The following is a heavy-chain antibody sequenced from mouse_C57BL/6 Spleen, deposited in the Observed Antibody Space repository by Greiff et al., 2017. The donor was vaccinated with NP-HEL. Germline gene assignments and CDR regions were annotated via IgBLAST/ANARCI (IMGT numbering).Heavy chain of an antibody. V-gene: IGHV1-82*01. Sequence: VQRVESGPELVKPGASVKISCKASGYAFSSSWMNWVKQRPGKGLEWIGRIYPGDGDTNYNGKFKGKATLTADKSSSTAYMQLSSLTSEDSAVYFCAPGPVKDDGYYFDYWGQGTTLTVSS. CDR1: GYAFSSSW. CDR3: APGPVKDDGYYFDY. J-gene: IGHJ2*01. CDR2: IYPGDGDT. D-gene: IGHD1-1*01.